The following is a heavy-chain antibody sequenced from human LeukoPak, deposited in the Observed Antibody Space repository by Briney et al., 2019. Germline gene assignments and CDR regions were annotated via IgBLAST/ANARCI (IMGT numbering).Heavy chain of an antibody. CDR3: ARANPPQYCSGVSCYSISFDY. D-gene: IGHD2-15*01. J-gene: IGHJ4*02. Sequence: SQTLSLTCAISGDSVSSNSAAWSWIRQSPSRGLEWLGRTYYRSKWYNDYAVSVRSRITINPDTSKNQFSLQLNSVTPEDTAVYFCARANPPQYCSGVSCYSISFDYWGQGTLVTVSS. CDR2: TYYRSKWYN. CDR1: GDSVSSNSAA. V-gene: IGHV6-1*01.